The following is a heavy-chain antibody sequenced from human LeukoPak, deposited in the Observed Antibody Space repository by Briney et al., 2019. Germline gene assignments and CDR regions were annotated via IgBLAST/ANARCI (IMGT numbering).Heavy chain of an antibody. Sequence: GGSLRLSCAASGFTFSSYSMTWVRQAPGKGLEWVSSISSSSSYIYYADSVKGRFTISRDNAQNSLYLQMNSLRAEDTAIYYCVRDRGTYRPIDYWGQGTLVTVSS. CDR1: GFTFSSYS. D-gene: IGHD1-26*01. V-gene: IGHV3-21*04. CDR3: VRDRGTYRPIDY. CDR2: ISSSSSYI. J-gene: IGHJ4*02.